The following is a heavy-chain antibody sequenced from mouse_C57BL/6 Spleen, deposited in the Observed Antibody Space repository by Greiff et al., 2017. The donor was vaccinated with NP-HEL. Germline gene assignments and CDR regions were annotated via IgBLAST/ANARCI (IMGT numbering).Heavy chain of an antibody. Sequence: QVQLQQPGAELVRPGSSVKLSCKASGYTFTSYWMHWVKQRPIQGLEWIGNIDPSDSETHYNQKFKDKATLTVDKSSSTAYMQLSSLTSEDSAVYYCARRVYYYGSSYGYFDVWGTGTTVTVSS. CDR2: IDPSDSET. CDR3: ARRVYYYGSSYGYFDV. D-gene: IGHD1-1*01. J-gene: IGHJ1*03. CDR1: GYTFTSYW. V-gene: IGHV1-52*01.